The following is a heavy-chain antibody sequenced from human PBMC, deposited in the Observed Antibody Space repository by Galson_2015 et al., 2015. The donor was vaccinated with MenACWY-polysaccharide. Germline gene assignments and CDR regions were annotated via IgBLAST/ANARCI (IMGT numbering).Heavy chain of an antibody. CDR2: VNGYSGHT. CDR3: AREALPVVNIVIVPSVFFDL. D-gene: IGHD2/OR15-2a*01. Sequence: SVKVSCKASGYNFENYGISWVRRAPGQGLEWMGWVNGYSGHTSSAPKFRGRITVTRDTSSGTAYLELRSLPSDDTAVYYCAREALPVVNIVIVPSVFFDLWGQGTLVTVSS. J-gene: IGHJ4*02. CDR1: GYNFENYG. V-gene: IGHV1-18*01.